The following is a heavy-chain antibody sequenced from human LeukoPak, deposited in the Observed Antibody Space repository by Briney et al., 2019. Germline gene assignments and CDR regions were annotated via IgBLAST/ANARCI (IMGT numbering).Heavy chain of an antibody. CDR1: GFTFSDYY. V-gene: IGHV3-11*01. CDR2: ISSSGSTI. D-gene: IGHD3-9*01. J-gene: IGHJ2*01. Sequence: KLGGSLRLSCAASGFTFSDYYMSWIRQAPGKGLEWVSYISSSGSTIYYADSVKGRFTISRDNAKNSLYLQMNSLRAEDTAVYYCARDHPFDWSYGRRYFDLWGRGTLVTVTS. CDR3: ARDHPFDWSYGRRYFDL.